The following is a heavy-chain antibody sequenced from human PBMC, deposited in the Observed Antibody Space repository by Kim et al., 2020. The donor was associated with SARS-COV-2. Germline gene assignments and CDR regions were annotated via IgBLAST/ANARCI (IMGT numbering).Heavy chain of an antibody. Sequence: GGSLRLSCAASGFTFSSYAMHWVRQAPGKGLEWVAVISYDGSNKYYADSVKGRFTISRDNSKNTLYLQMNSLRAEDTAVYYCARTLWFGELSNPFDYWGQGTLVTVSS. CDR1: GFTFSSYA. V-gene: IGHV3-30*04. CDR2: ISYDGSNK. J-gene: IGHJ4*02. CDR3: ARTLWFGELSNPFDY. D-gene: IGHD3-10*01.